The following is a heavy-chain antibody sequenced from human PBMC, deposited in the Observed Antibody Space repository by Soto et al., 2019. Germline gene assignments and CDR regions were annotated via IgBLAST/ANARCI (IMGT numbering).Heavy chain of an antibody. CDR1: GFTLSSDA. V-gene: IGHV3-64*01. D-gene: IGHD6-6*01. CDR2: ISSNGIGT. Sequence: EVQLVESGGGLAQPGGSLRLSCAASGFTLSSDAMDWVRQAPGKGLEYVSGISSNGIGTYYANSVKGRFTISRDNSKNTVYLQMDSLRPEDMAVYYCARRARADYYYMDVWGKGTTVNVS. CDR3: ARRARADYYYMDV. J-gene: IGHJ6*03.